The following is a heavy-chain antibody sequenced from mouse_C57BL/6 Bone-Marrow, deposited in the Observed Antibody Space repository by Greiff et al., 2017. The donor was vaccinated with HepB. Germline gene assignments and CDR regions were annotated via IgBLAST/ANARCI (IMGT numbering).Heavy chain of an antibody. D-gene: IGHD1-1*01. CDR2: ISSGSSTI. Sequence: EVQVVESGGGLVKPGGSLKLSCAASGFTFSDYGMHWVRQAPEKGLEWVAYISSGSSTIYYADTVKGRFTISRDNAKNTLFLQMTRLRSEDTAMYYCARPDYGSSYPYWYFDVWGTGTTVTVSS. V-gene: IGHV5-17*01. CDR1: GFTFSDYG. J-gene: IGHJ1*03. CDR3: ARPDYGSSYPYWYFDV.